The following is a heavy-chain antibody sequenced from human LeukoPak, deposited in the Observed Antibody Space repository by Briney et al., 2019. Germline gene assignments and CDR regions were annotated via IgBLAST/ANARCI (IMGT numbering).Heavy chain of an antibody. CDR2: LSYSGTT. Sequence: SETLSLTCAVSGDSISGSYWSWIRQPPGKGLEWIGFLSYSGTTSYNPSLKGRLSTSGDTSRNQFSLKLDSVTAADTAVYYCARGRSYYDILTGYSNWFDPWGQGTLVTVSS. D-gene: IGHD3-9*01. V-gene: IGHV4-59*08. CDR3: ARGRSYYDILTGYSNWFDP. CDR1: GDSISGSY. J-gene: IGHJ5*02.